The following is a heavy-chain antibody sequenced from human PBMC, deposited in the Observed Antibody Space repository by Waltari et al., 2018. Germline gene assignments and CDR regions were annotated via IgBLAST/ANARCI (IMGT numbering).Heavy chain of an antibody. CDR3: ARDRYDIPPIGWYFDY. CDR1: GFTFSSYA. Sequence: QVQLVESGGGVVQPGRSLRLSCAASGFTFSSYAMHWVRQAPGKGLEWVAVISYDGSNKYYADSVKGRFTISRDNSKNTLYLQMNSLRAEDTAVYYCARDRYDIPPIGWYFDYWGQGTLVTVSS. D-gene: IGHD3-9*01. J-gene: IGHJ4*02. CDR2: ISYDGSNK. V-gene: IGHV3-30-3*01.